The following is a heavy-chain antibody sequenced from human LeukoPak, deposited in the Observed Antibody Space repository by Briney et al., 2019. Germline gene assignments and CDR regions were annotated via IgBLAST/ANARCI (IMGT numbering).Heavy chain of an antibody. J-gene: IGHJ4*02. Sequence: PGRSLRLSCAASGFTFNSYGMHWLRQAPGMGLEWVALIWYDGSNKYYADSVKGRFTISRDNSKNTLYLQMNSLRAEDTAVYYCARPRTYSSSWSPFDYWGQGTLVTVSS. CDR2: IWYDGSNK. CDR3: ARPRTYSSSWSPFDY. D-gene: IGHD6-13*01. V-gene: IGHV3-33*01. CDR1: GFTFNSYG.